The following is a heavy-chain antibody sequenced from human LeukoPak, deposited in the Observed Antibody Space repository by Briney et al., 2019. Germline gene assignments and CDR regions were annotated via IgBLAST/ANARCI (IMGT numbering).Heavy chain of an antibody. D-gene: IGHD6-13*01. J-gene: IGHJ5*02. Sequence: ASVKVSCKASGYTFTGYYIHWVRQAPGQGLEWMGWINPNSGGTNYAQKFQGRVTMTRDTSISTAYMELSRLRSDDTAVYYCARAGYSSSWRSWFDPWGQGTLVTVSS. V-gene: IGHV1-2*02. CDR2: INPNSGGT. CDR3: ARAGYSSSWRSWFDP. CDR1: GYTFTGYY.